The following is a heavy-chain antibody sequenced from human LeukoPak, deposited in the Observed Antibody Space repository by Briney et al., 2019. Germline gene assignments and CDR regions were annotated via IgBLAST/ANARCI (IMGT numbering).Heavy chain of an antibody. CDR1: GFSFSDYY. V-gene: IGHV3-11*01. J-gene: IGHJ4*02. Sequence: GGSLRLSCAASGFSFSDYYMNWLRQAPGKGLEWVSYITSSGTTKYYADSVKGRFTISRDNAKSSLYLQMNSLRADDTAVYYCARENLGYYYDKSGYYVDYWGQGTLVTVSS. CDR3: ARENLGYYYDKSGYYVDY. CDR2: ITSSGTTK. D-gene: IGHD3-22*01.